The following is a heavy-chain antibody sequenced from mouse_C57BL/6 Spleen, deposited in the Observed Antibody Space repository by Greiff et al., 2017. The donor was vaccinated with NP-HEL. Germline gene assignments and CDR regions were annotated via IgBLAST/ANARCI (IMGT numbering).Heavy chain of an antibody. J-gene: IGHJ4*01. V-gene: IGHV5-4*01. D-gene: IGHD2-1*01. CDR3: AREYCNYVNYAMDY. CDR2: ISDGGGYT. CDR1: GFTFSSFA. Sequence: EVQLVESGGGLVKPGGSLKLSCAASGFTFSSFAMSWVRQPPAKRLEWVATISDGGGYTYYHDNVKGRFTISRDNAKNNLYLQMIHLKSEDTAMYDCAREYCNYVNYAMDYWGQGTSVTVSS.